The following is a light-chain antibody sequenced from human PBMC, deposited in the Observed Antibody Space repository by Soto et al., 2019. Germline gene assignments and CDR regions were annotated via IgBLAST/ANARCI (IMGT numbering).Light chain of an antibody. CDR2: DAS. CDR3: QQYETFSGT. J-gene: IGKJ1*01. CDR1: QSVSGW. Sequence: VGDKVTVTCRASQSVSGWLAWYQQKPGEAPKLLIYDASALPRGVPSRFSGSGSGTKFTLTIASLQPDDFATYYCQQYETFSGTFGPGTKVDIK. V-gene: IGKV1-5*01.